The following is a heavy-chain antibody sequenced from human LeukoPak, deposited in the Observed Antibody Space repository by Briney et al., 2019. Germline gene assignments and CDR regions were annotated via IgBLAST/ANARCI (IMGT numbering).Heavy chain of an antibody. Sequence: ASVKVSCKVSGYTLTGLSMHWVRQAPGKGLEWMGGFDPEDGETIYAQKFQGRVTMTRDTSISTAYMELSRLRSDDTAVYYCARYDFSLWAFDIWGQGTMVTVSS. V-gene: IGHV1-24*01. D-gene: IGHD3/OR15-3a*01. J-gene: IGHJ3*02. CDR3: ARYDFSLWAFDI. CDR1: GYTLTGLS. CDR2: FDPEDGET.